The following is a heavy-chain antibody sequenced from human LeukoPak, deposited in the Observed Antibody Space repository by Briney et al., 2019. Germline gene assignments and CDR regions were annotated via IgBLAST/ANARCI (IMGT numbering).Heavy chain of an antibody. CDR3: ANGVRLTLYYFDY. D-gene: IGHD3-3*01. J-gene: IGHJ4*02. Sequence: GGSLRLSCAASGYTFSSYSMRWVRHPPAKGLECVSALSGSGGSTYYGDSVKGRFTISRDNSKNTLYLQMNSLRAEDTAVYYCANGVRLTLYYFDYWGQGTLVTVSS. V-gene: IGHV3-23*01. CDR1: GYTFSSYS. CDR2: LSGSGGST.